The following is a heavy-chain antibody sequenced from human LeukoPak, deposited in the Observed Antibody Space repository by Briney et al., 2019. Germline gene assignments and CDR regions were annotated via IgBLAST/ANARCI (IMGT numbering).Heavy chain of an antibody. J-gene: IGHJ4*02. V-gene: IGHV3-74*01. CDR3: AKDWARYCSGGSCYSNYFDY. Sequence: PGGSLRLSCAASGFAFSAYWMHWVRQAPGKGLEWVSRINEDATTITYADSVKGRFIISRDNSKNTLYLQMNSLRAEDTAVYYCAKDWARYCSGGSCYSNYFDYWGQGTLVTVSS. D-gene: IGHD2-15*01. CDR1: GFAFSAYW. CDR2: INEDATTI.